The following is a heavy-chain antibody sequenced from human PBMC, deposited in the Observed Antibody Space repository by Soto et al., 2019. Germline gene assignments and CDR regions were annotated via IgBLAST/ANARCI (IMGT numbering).Heavy chain of an antibody. V-gene: IGHV3-23*01. CDR1: EFTFTSYA. CDR2: VGSDGGST. D-gene: IGHD3-10*01. Sequence: EVQLLESGGGLVQPGGSLRLSCAASEFTFTSYAMSWVRQAPGKGLEWDSAVGSDGGSTYYADSVRGRFTVSRDNSQNTLYLQMNNLRAEDTAVYYCAKDVCGSGTFCHFDYWGQGTLVTVSS. J-gene: IGHJ4*02. CDR3: AKDVCGSGTFCHFDY.